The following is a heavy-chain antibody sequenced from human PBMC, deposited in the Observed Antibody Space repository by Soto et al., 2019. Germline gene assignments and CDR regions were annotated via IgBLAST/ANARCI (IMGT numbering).Heavy chain of an antibody. CDR3: ARDNSPYCSGGSCYMTAAFDI. CDR2: IKQDGSEK. V-gene: IGHV3-7*05. D-gene: IGHD2-15*01. Sequence: GGSLRLSCAASGFTFSSYWMGWVRQAPGKGLEWVANIKQDGSEKYYVDSVKGRFTISRDNAKNSLYLQMNSLRAEDTAVYYCARDNSPYCSGGSCYMTAAFDIWGQGTMVTVSS. J-gene: IGHJ3*02. CDR1: GFTFSSYW.